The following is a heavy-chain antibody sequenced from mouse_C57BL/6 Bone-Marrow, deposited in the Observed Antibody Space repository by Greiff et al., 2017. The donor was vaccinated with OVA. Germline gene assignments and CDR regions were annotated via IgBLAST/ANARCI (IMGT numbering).Heavy chain of an antibody. CDR2: IYPGNSDT. Sequence: EVQLQQSGTVLARPGASVKMSCKTSGYTFTSYWMHWVKQRPGQGLEWIGAIYPGNSDTSYNQKFKGKAKLTAVTSASTAYMELSSLTNEDSAVYYCTRKYSGSSYLYWYFDVWGTGTTVTVSS. CDR3: TRKYSGSSYLYWYFDV. V-gene: IGHV1-5*01. CDR1: GYTFTSYW. D-gene: IGHD1-1*01. J-gene: IGHJ1*03.